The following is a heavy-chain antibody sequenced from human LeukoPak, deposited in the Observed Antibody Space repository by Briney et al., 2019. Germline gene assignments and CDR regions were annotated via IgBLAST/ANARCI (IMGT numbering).Heavy chain of an antibody. D-gene: IGHD2-2*01. CDR1: GYSFTSYW. CDR3: ARGVTGRYCSTTSCHWRGWFDP. V-gene: IGHV5-51*01. Sequence: GESLQISCKGSGYSFTSYWIGWVRQMPGKGLEWMGIIWPGDSDTRYSPSFQGQVTISADKSNSTAYLQWSSLKSEDTAVYYCARGVTGRYCSTTSCHWRGWFDPWGQGTLVTVSS. J-gene: IGHJ5*02. CDR2: IWPGDSDT.